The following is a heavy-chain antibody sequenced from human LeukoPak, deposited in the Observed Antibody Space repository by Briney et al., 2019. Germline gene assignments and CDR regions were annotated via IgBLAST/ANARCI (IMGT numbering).Heavy chain of an antibody. CDR2: ISAYNANT. CDR1: GYTFNSYD. Sequence: ASVKGSCKASGYTFNSYDISWVRQAPGQGLEWMGWISAYNANTNYAQKFQGRVTMTTDTSTSTAYMELRSLRSDDTAVYYCARDAPYGDYDFDYWGQGTLVTVSS. D-gene: IGHD4-17*01. V-gene: IGHV1-18*01. J-gene: IGHJ4*02. CDR3: ARDAPYGDYDFDY.